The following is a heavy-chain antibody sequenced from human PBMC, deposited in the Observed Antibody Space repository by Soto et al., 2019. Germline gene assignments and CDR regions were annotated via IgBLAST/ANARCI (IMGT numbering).Heavy chain of an antibody. CDR2: ISGSGGST. Sequence: GGSLRLSCAASGLTFNNYDMTWVRQAPGKGLDWVSTISGSGGSTYYADSVKGRFTISRDNSKNTVYLQMNSLRVEDTAVYYCAIANNFFSGLYDALDIWGQGTLVT. CDR1: GLTFNNYD. CDR3: AIANNFFSGLYDALDI. D-gene: IGHD1-20*01. J-gene: IGHJ3*02. V-gene: IGHV3-23*01.